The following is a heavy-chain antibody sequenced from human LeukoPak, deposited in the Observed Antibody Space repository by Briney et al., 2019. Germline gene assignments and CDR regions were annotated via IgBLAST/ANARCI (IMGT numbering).Heavy chain of an antibody. D-gene: IGHD1-1*01. V-gene: IGHV3-11*01. CDR1: GFTFSDYY. CDR2: ISSSGSTT. CDR3: AKDKATGTTRSYYFDY. Sequence: PGGSLRLSCAASGFTFSDYYMSWIRQAPGKGLEWVSYISSSGSTTYYADSVKGRFTISRDNSKNTLYLQMNSLRAEDTAVYYCAKDKATGTTRSYYFDYWGQGTLVTVSS. J-gene: IGHJ4*02.